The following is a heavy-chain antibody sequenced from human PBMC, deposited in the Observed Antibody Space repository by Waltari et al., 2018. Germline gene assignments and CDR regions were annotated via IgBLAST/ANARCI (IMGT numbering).Heavy chain of an antibody. J-gene: IGHJ4*02. CDR1: GFPFSSYG. CDR2: IRYDGSNK. Sequence: QVQLVESGGGVVQPGGSLRLSCAASGFPFSSYGMHWVRQAPGKGLEWVAFIRYDGSNKYYADSGKGRVTISRDNSKNTLYLQMNSLRAEDTAVYYCAAAVAGTPDFDYWGQGTLVTVSS. V-gene: IGHV3-30*02. D-gene: IGHD6-19*01. CDR3: AAAVAGTPDFDY.